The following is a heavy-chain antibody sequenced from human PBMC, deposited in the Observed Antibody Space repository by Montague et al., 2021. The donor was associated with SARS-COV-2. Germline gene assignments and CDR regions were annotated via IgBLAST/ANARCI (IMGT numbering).Heavy chain of an antibody. Sequence: SETLSLTCTVSGGSISSSIYYWGWIRQPPGKGLEWIGSIYYSGSTYYNPSLKSRVTISVDTSKKHFSLKLSSVTAADTAVYFCAAQSGGGYCSSSSCYVWCDPGGQGTLVTVSS. V-gene: IGHV4-39*01. CDR1: GGSISSSIYY. CDR2: IYYSGST. D-gene: IGHD2-2*01. J-gene: IGHJ5*02. CDR3: AAQSGGGYCSSSSCYVWCDP.